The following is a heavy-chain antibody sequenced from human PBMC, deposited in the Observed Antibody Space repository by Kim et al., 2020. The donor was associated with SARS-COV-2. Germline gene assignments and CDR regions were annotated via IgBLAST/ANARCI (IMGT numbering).Heavy chain of an antibody. Sequence: ASVKVSCKASGYTFTSYGISWVRQAPGQGLEWMGWISAYNGNTNYAQKLQGRVTMTTDTSTSTAYMELRSLRSDDTAVYYCARDAYYDFWSGGSPGHCCWGQGTLVTVSS. CDR2: ISAYNGNT. J-gene: IGHJ4*02. V-gene: IGHV1-18*04. D-gene: IGHD3-3*01. CDR1: GYTFTSYG. CDR3: ARDAYYDFWSGGSPGHCC.